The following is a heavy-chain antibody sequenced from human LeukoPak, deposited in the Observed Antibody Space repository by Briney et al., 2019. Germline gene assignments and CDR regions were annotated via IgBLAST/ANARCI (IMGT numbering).Heavy chain of an antibody. V-gene: IGHV3-15*01. CDR1: GFIFSSTW. D-gene: IGHD3-22*01. CDR3: TTAIEDYFDNSGYYYFDY. J-gene: IGHJ4*02. CDR2: IKSKTDGGTT. Sequence: GGSLRLSCAASGFIFSSTWMSWVRQAPGRGLEWVGRIKSKTDGGTTDYAAPVKGRFIISRDDSKNTLYLQMNSLKTEDTAVYYCTTAIEDYFDNSGYYYFDYWGQGTLVTVSS.